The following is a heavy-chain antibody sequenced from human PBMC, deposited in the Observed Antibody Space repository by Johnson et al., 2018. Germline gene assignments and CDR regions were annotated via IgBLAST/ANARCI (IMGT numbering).Heavy chain of an antibody. Sequence: VQLVESGGGLVQPGGSLRLSCAASGFTVSSNYMSWVRQAPGKGLEWVSVIYSGGSTYYADSVKGRFTIARNNPKNTPYLQMNRRRAEDTAVYYCAGGPTPGRGRSFDIWGQGTMVTVSS. J-gene: IGHJ3*02. CDR3: AGGPTPGRGRSFDI. D-gene: IGHD3-16*01. CDR2: IYSGGST. V-gene: IGHV3-66*02. CDR1: GFTVSSNY.